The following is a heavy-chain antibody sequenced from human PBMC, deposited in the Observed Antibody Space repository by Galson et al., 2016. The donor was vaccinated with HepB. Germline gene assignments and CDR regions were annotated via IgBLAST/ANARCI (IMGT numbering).Heavy chain of an antibody. V-gene: IGHV3-53*01. CDR1: GFTVSGKY. CDR2: FYSGGST. CDR3: ARGMVASGWYGAFDY. J-gene: IGHJ4*02. D-gene: IGHD6-19*01. Sequence: SLRLSCAASGFTVSGKYMSWVRQAPGKGLEWVSAFYSGGSTYYAGSVQGRFAISSDNSKNTVFLQMNSLRVDDTAVYYCARGMVASGWYGAFDYWGQGTLVTVS.